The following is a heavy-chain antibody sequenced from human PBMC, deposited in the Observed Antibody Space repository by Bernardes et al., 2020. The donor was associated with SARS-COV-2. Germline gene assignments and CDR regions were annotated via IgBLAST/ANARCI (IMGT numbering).Heavy chain of an antibody. CDR2: ITWNSGNV. J-gene: IGHJ4*02. Sequence: GGSLRLSCVASGFVFDDYALHWVRQTPGKGLEWVSTITWNSGNVHYADSVKGRFTISRDNAKNSLFLQMNGLRPEDTALYYCVKDPGHYFDTLYYFDSWCQGTLVTVSS. CDR1: GFVFDDYA. CDR3: VKDPGHYFDTLYYFDS. D-gene: IGHD3-22*01. V-gene: IGHV3-9*01.